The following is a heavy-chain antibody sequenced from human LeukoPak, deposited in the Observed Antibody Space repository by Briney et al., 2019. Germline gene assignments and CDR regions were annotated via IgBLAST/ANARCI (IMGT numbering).Heavy chain of an antibody. D-gene: IGHD3-22*01. CDR3: AKRGVVIRVILVGFHKEAYYFDS. Sequence: GGSLRLSCAGSGITLSNYGMSWVRQAPGKGLEWVAGISGSGGRTNYAASVKGRFTISRDNPKNTLYLQINSLRPEAKAVYFCAKRGVVIRVILVGFHKEAYYFDSWGQGALVTVSS. CDR2: ISGSGGRT. CDR1: GITLSNYG. V-gene: IGHV3-23*01. J-gene: IGHJ4*02.